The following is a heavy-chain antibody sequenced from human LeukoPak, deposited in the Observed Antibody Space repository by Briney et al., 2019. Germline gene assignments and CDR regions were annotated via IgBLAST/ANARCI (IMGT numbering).Heavy chain of an antibody. V-gene: IGHV4-39*01. CDR3: ARHRHESSYRSSSSWYFYFDY. Sequence: SETLSLTCTVSGGSISSSSYYWGWIRQPPGKGLEWIGSIYYSGSTYYNPSLKSRVTISVDTSKNQFSLKLSSVTAADTAVYYCARHRHESSYRSSSSWYFYFDYWGQGTLVTVSS. CDR2: IYYSGST. J-gene: IGHJ4*02. CDR1: GGSISSSSYY. D-gene: IGHD6-13*01.